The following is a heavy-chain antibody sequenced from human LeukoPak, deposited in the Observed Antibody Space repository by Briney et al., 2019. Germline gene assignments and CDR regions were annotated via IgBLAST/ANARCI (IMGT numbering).Heavy chain of an antibody. CDR1: GFTFSSYS. V-gene: IGHV3-7*01. CDR2: MNLDGSEK. Sequence: GGSLRLSCAASGFTFSSYSMNWVRRAPGKGLEWVARMNLDGSEKYYVDSVKGRFTISRDNAKTSLYLEMNSLRAEDTAVYYCARDATYCTNGVCYTRFDYWGQGTLVTVSS. J-gene: IGHJ4*02. CDR3: ARDATYCTNGVCYTRFDY. D-gene: IGHD2-8*01.